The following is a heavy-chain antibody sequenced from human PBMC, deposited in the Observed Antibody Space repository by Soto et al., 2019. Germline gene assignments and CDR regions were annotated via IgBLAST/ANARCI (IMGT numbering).Heavy chain of an antibody. CDR1: GFTFSSYG. Sequence: QVQLVESGGGVVQPGRSLRLSCAASGFTFSSYGMHWVRQAPGKGLEWVAVISYDGSKKYYADSVKGRFTISRDNSKNTLYLQMNSLRAEDTAVYYCAKDQASHSNWFDPWGQGTLVTVSS. CDR3: AKDQASHSNWFDP. V-gene: IGHV3-30*18. J-gene: IGHJ5*02. CDR2: ISYDGSKK. D-gene: IGHD6-6*01.